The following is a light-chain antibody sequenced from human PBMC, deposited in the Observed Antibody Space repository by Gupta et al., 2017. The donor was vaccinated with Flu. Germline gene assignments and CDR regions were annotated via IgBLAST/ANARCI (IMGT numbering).Light chain of an antibody. V-gene: IGLV2-23*01. CDR3: SSYAGSDTWV. J-gene: IGLJ3*02. CDR2: EDD. Sequence: QSALTQPASVSGSPGQSITISCTGTSSDVGSYNLFSWYQQHPGKAPKLMIHEDDKRPSGVSNRFSGSKSGNTASLPISRLQSEDEAHYYCSSYAGSDTWVFGGGTKLTVL. CDR1: SSDVGSYNL.